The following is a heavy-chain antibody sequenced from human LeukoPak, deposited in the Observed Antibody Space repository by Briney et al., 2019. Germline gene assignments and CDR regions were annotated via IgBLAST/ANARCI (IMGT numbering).Heavy chain of an antibody. CDR2: ISSSSSYI. Sequence: GGSLRLSCAASGFTFSNYAMNWVRQAPGKGLEWVSSISSSSSYIYYADSVKGRFTISRDNAKNSLYLQMNSLRAEDTAVYYCARDRGFSSYTYNWFDPWGQGTLVTVSS. V-gene: IGHV3-21*01. CDR1: GFTFSNYA. CDR3: ARDRGFSSYTYNWFDP. D-gene: IGHD2-2*02. J-gene: IGHJ5*02.